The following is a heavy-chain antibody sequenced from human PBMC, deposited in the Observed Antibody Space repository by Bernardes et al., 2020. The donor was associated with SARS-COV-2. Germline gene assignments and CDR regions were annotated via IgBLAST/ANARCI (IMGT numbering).Heavy chain of an antibody. CDR3: AKGTIVVVVAASIFDS. Sequence: GGSLRLSCAASRFTFSNYAMHWVRQAPGRGLEWVASISGSVDSTYYSNSLKGRVTISRDNSKNTLFLQLNSLRAEDTALYYCAKGTIVVVVAASIFDSWGEGTLGTVSS. J-gene: IGHJ4*02. V-gene: IGHV3-23*01. CDR1: RFTFSNYA. D-gene: IGHD2-15*01. CDR2: ISGSVDST.